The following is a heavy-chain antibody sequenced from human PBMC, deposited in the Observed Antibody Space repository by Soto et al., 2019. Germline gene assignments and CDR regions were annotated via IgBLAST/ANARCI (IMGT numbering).Heavy chain of an antibody. J-gene: IGHJ5*02. CDR1: GGSISSYY. CDR2: IYYSGST. V-gene: IGHV4-59*08. D-gene: IGHD2-2*01. CDR3: ATTRGYCSSTSCYNWFDP. Sequence: PSETLSLPCTVSGGSISSYYWSWIRQHPGKGLEWIGYIYYSGSTNYNPSLKSRVTISVDTSKNQFSLKLSSVTAADTAVYYCATTRGYCSSTSCYNWFDPWGQGTLVTVSS.